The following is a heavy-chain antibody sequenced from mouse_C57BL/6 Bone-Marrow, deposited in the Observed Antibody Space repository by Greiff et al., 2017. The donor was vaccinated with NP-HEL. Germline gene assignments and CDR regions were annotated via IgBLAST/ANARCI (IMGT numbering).Heavy chain of an antibody. CDR2: INPNNGGT. CDR3: ARTYY. J-gene: IGHJ2*01. Sequence: LVKPGASVKISCKASGYTFTDYYMNWVKQSHGKSLEWIGDINPNNGGTSYNQKFKGKATLTVDKSSSTAYMELRSLTSEDSAVYYCARTYYWGEGTTLTVSS. CDR1: GYTFTDYY. V-gene: IGHV1-26*01.